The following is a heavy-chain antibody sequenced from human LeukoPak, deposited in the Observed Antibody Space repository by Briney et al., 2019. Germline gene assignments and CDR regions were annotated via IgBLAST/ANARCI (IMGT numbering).Heavy chain of an antibody. V-gene: IGHV4-61*02. J-gene: IGHJ6*03. CDR1: GGSISSGSYY. D-gene: IGHD1-26*01. CDR2: IYTSGST. Sequence: SETLSLTCTVSGGSISSGSYYWSWIRQPAGKGLEWIGRIYTSGSTNYNPSLKSRVTISVDTSKNQFSLKLSSVTAADTAVYYCAREEGATIPVRYYYYYMDVWGKGTTVTVSS. CDR3: AREEGATIPVRYYYYYMDV.